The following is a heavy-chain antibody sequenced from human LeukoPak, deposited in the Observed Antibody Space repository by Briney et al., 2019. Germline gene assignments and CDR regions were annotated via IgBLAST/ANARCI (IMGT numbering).Heavy chain of an antibody. D-gene: IGHD3-9*01. CDR2: IWYDGSNK. CDR3: ARVPAGLRYFDWLPDY. V-gene: IGHV3-33*01. Sequence: PGGSLRLSCAASGFTFSSYGMHWVRQAPGKGLEWVAVIWYDGSNKYYADSVKGRFTISRDNSKNTLYLQMNSLRAEDTAVYYCARVPAGLRYFDWLPDYWGQGTLVTVSS. CDR1: GFTFSSYG. J-gene: IGHJ4*02.